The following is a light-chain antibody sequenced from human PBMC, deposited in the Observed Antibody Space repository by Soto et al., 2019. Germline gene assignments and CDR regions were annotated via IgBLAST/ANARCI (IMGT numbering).Light chain of an antibody. V-gene: IGKV1-27*01. Sequence: DIQMTQSPSSLSASVGDTVTITCRASQGISNYLAWYQQKPGQVPNLLIYAASTLQSGVPSRFSGSGSGTAVTLTINILRPEDVATYYCQKYNNAPRTFGQGTKVEI. CDR3: QKYNNAPRT. CDR2: AAS. CDR1: QGISNY. J-gene: IGKJ1*01.